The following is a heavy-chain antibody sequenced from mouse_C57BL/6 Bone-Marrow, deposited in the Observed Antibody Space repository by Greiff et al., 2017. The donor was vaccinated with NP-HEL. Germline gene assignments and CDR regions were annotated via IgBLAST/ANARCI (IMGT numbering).Heavy chain of an antibody. CDR1: GFSLTSYG. D-gene: IGHD1-1*01. CDR3: ARRRGSSPYYAMDY. J-gene: IGHJ4*01. CDR2: IWRGGST. Sequence: QVQLQQSGPGLVQPSQSLSITCTVSGFSLTSYGVHWVRQSPGKGLEWLGVIWRGGSTDYNAAFISRLSISKDNSKSQVFFKMNSLQADDTAIYYCARRRGSSPYYAMDYWGQGTSVTVSS. V-gene: IGHV2-2*01.